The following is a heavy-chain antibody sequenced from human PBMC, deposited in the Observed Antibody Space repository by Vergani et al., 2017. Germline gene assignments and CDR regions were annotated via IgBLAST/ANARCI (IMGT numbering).Heavy chain of an antibody. Sequence: EVQLLESGGDLVQPGGSLRLSCAASGFTFNHYAMNWVRQAPGKGLEWVSGISGSGGSTYYAGSVKGRFTISRDSSKNTLYLQMNSLSAGDTAVYYCARGIVGGLEFDNWGQGTLVTVSS. CDR2: ISGSGGST. V-gene: IGHV3-23*01. D-gene: IGHD1-26*01. CDR3: ARGIVGGLEFDN. CDR1: GFTFNHYA. J-gene: IGHJ4*02.